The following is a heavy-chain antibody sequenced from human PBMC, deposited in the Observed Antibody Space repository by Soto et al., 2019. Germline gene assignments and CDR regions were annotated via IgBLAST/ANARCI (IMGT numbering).Heavy chain of an antibody. CDR2: IIGGDGDK. CDR1: GFTFRTFT. Sequence: GGSLRLSCAASGFTFRTFTMNWVRQAPGKGLEWVSGIIGGDGDKFYSDSVKCRFTISRDNSKDMLFLQMSSLRVDDTAVYYCAKDRDPDGIWTFDSWGQGTLVTVSS. D-gene: IGHD3-9*01. J-gene: IGHJ5*01. V-gene: IGHV3-23*01. CDR3: AKDRDPDGIWTFDS.